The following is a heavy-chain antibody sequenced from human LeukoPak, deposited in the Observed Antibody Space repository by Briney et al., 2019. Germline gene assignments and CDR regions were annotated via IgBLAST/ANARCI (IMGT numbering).Heavy chain of an antibody. V-gene: IGHV1-2*02. CDR2: INPNSGGT. CDR3: ARRDYYGSGSQT. D-gene: IGHD3-10*01. J-gene: IGHJ5*02. CDR1: GYTFTGCY. Sequence: GASVKVSCKASGYTFTGCYMHWVRQAPGQGLEWMGWINPNSGGTNYAQKFQGRVTMTRDTSISTAYMELSSLRSEDTAVYYCARRDYYGSGSQTWGQGTLVTVSS.